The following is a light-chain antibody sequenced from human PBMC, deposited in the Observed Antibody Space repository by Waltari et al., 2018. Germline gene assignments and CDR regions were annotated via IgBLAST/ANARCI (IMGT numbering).Light chain of an antibody. CDR3: QQYDNLPRALT. V-gene: IGKV1-33*01. CDR2: DAS. CDR1: QDISNY. J-gene: IGKJ4*01. Sequence: DIQMTQSPSSLSASVGDRVTITCQASQDISNYLNWYQQKPGKAPKLLIYDASNLETGVPSRFSGSGSGTEFTFTINSLQPEDIATYYCQQYDNLPRALTFGGGTKVEIK.